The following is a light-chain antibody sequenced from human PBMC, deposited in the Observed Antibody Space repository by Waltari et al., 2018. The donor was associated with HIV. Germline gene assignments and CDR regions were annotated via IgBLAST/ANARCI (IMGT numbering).Light chain of an antibody. CDR1: NSNVGKNF. J-gene: IGLJ3*02. V-gene: IGLV1-44*01. CDR3: ASWDDNLNHWV. CDR2: RND. Sequence: QSVLTPTPSASRAPGQRILMSCSGTNSNVGKNFVSWFQQVSGGAPKLVIYRNDQRPSGVPARFSAAKSGSTASLAIARLQSDDEAEYFCASWDDNLNHWVFGGGTKLTV.